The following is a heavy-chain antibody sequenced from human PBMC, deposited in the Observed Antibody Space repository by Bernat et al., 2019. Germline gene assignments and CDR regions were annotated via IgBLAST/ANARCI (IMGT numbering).Heavy chain of an antibody. CDR2: ISGSGGST. Sequence: DVQLLESGGGLVQPGGSLRLSCAASGSTFSSSAMSWVRHSPGKVLEWVSAISGSGGSTYYADSVKGRFTISRDNSKNTLYLQMNSLRAEDTAVYYCAKDLQYSRSWYPYYYYGMDVWGQGTTVTVSS. V-gene: IGHV3-23*01. CDR1: GSTFSSSA. CDR3: AKDLQYSRSWYPYYYYGMDV. D-gene: IGHD6-13*01. J-gene: IGHJ6*02.